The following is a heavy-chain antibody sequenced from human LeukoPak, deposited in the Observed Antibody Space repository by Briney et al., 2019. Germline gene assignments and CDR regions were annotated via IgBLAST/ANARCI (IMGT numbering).Heavy chain of an antibody. V-gene: IGHV3-33*01. CDR1: GFTFSTYG. Sequence: LPGGSLRLSCAAAGFTFSTYGTHWVRQAPGKGLEWVAVIWNDGSYKYYAESVKGRFTISRDNSKDTLYLQMSSVRADDTAVYYCARAVGPFDYWGQGTLVTVSS. CDR2: IWNDGSYK. CDR3: ARAVGPFDY. J-gene: IGHJ4*02.